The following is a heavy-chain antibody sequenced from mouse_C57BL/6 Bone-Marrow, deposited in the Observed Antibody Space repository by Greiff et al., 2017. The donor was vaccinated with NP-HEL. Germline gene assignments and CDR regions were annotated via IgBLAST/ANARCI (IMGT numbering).Heavy chain of an antibody. CDR3: TRCDYGPSSYWYFDV. D-gene: IGHD2-4*01. J-gene: IGHJ1*03. CDR1: GYTFTDYE. V-gene: IGHV1-15*01. Sequence: VKLVESGAELVRPGASVTLSCKASGYTFTDYEMHWVKQTPVHGLEWIGAIDPETGGTAYNQKFKGKAILTADKSSSTAYMELRSLTSEDSAVYYCTRCDYGPSSYWYFDVWGTGTTVTVSS. CDR2: IDPETGGT.